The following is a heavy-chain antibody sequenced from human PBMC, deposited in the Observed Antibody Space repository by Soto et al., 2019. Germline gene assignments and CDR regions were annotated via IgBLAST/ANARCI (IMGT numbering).Heavy chain of an antibody. CDR2: INGDGSGT. Sequence: PGGSLRLSCAASGFTFNSNWMHWVRQAPGKGLVWVSRINGDGSGTNYADSVKGRFTISRDSAKNTLYLQMNNLRAEDTAVYYCAREVATSFDIWGQGTMATVSS. D-gene: IGHD5-12*01. J-gene: IGHJ3*02. V-gene: IGHV3-74*01. CDR1: GFTFNSNW. CDR3: AREVATSFDI.